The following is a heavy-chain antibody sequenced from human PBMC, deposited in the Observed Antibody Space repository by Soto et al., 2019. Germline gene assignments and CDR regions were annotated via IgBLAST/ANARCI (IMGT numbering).Heavy chain of an antibody. D-gene: IGHD1-26*01. Sequence: GGSLRLSCAASGVTFTDYAMSWVRQAPGKGLEWVSGISAGGGSTYYADSVKGRFTISRDNSKNTLYLQINSLRAEDTAFYYYARRSSGGLYYFAYWGQGTLVTVSS. CDR3: ARRSSGGLYYFAY. CDR1: GVTFTDYA. J-gene: IGHJ4*02. V-gene: IGHV3-23*01. CDR2: ISAGGGST.